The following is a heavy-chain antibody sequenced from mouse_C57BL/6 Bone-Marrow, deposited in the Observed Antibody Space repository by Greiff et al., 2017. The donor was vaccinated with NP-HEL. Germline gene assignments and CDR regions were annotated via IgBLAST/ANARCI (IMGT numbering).Heavy chain of an antibody. Sequence: QVQLQQSGPELVKPGASVKISCKASGYAFSSSWMNWVKQRPGKGLEWIGRIYPGDGDTNYNGKFKGKATLTADKSSSTAYMQLSSLTSEDSAVYFCARRPYWYFDVWGTGTTVTVSS. CDR1: GYAFSSSW. J-gene: IGHJ1*03. V-gene: IGHV1-82*01. CDR2: IYPGDGDT. CDR3: ARRPYWYFDV.